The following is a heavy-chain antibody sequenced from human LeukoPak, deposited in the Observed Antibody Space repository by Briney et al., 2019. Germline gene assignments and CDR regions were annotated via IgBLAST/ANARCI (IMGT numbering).Heavy chain of an antibody. CDR2: INHSGST. V-gene: IGHV4-34*01. Sequence: SETLSITCAVYGGSFSGYYWSWIRQPPGKGLEWIGEINHSGSTNYNPSLKSRVTISVDTSKNQFSLKLSSVTAADTAVYYCERGGWYYDSRGVFDYWGQGTLVTVSS. CDR1: GGSFSGYY. CDR3: ERGGWYYDSRGVFDY. D-gene: IGHD3-22*01. J-gene: IGHJ4*02.